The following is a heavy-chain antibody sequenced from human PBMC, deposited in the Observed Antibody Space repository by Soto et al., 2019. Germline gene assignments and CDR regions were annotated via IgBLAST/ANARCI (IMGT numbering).Heavy chain of an antibody. CDR3: AKDFDFWSGSKGMDG. D-gene: IGHD3-3*01. CDR2: ISGSGGST. V-gene: IGHV3-23*01. J-gene: IGHJ6*02. Sequence: GGSLRLSCAASGFTFSSDAMSWVRQAPGKGLEWVSAISGSGGSTYYADSVKGRFTISRDNSKNTLYLQMNSLRAEDTAVYYCAKDFDFWSGSKGMDGWGQGTTVTVSS. CDR1: GFTFSSDA.